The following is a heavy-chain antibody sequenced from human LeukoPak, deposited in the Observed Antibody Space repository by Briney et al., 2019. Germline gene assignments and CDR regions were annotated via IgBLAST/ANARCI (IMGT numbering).Heavy chain of an antibody. CDR2: INHSGST. J-gene: IGHJ4*02. CDR1: GGSFSSYY. V-gene: IGHV4-34*01. Sequence: SETLSLTCAVYGGSFSSYYWSWIRQPPGKGLEWIGEINHSGSTTYKPSLKSRVTISVDTSKNQFSLKLSSVTAADTAVYYCAVYDSSGYWFDCWGQGTLVTVSS. D-gene: IGHD3-22*01. CDR3: AVYDSSGYWFDC.